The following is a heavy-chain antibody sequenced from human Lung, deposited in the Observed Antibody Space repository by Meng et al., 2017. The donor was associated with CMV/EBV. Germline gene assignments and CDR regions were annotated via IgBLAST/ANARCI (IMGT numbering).Heavy chain of an antibody. V-gene: IGHV3-23*03. Sequence: SGCTFSSYARSWVRQAPGKGLEWVSVISSDGGTAYYADSVRGRFTISRDASKNTLYLQMNSLRGEDTAVYYCAKPVPYCGSTSCYDSWGQGTLVTVSS. J-gene: IGHJ4*02. CDR3: AKPVPYCGSTSCYDS. CDR2: ISSDGGTA. D-gene: IGHD2-2*01. CDR1: GCTFSSYA.